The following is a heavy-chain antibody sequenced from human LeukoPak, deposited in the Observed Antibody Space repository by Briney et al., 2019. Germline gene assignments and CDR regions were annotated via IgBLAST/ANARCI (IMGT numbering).Heavy chain of an antibody. CDR1: GYTFTGYH. Sequence: GASVKVSCKASGYTFTGYHIHWVRQAPGQGLEWMGWINPNSGGTSYAQKFQDRVAMTRDTSSSTAYMELSRLRSDDTAVYYCARENYGSGTDYWGQGTLVTVSS. CDR3: ARENYGSGTDY. V-gene: IGHV1-2*02. J-gene: IGHJ4*02. D-gene: IGHD3-10*01. CDR2: INPNSGGT.